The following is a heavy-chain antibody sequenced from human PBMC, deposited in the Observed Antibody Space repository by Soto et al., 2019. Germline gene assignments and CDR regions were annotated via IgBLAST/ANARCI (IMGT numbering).Heavy chain of an antibody. CDR2: INHSGST. CDR1: GGSFSGHY. D-gene: IGHD3-16*02. CDR3: ARALRYYDYVWGSYRPNWFDP. V-gene: IGHV4-34*01. Sequence: SETLSLTCAVYGGSFSGHYWSWIRQPPGKGLEWIGEINHSGSTNYNPSLKSRVTISVDTSKNQFSLKLSSVTAADTAVYYCARALRYYDYVWGSYRPNWFDPWGQGTLVTVSS. J-gene: IGHJ5*02.